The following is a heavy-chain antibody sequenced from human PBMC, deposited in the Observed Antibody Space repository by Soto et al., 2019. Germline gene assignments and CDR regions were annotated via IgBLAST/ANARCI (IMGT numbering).Heavy chain of an antibody. CDR2: ISSSSSTI. J-gene: IGHJ4*02. CDR3: AREGSSGWYYFEY. CDR1: VFSFTNFA. Sequence: GGSLRLSCAASVFSFTNFAMSLVRQSQGKGLEWVSYISSSSSTIYYADSVKGRFTISRDNAKNSLYLQMNRLRDEDTAVYYCAREGSSGWYYFEYSGQGTMVTVSS. D-gene: IGHD6-19*01. V-gene: IGHV3-48*02.